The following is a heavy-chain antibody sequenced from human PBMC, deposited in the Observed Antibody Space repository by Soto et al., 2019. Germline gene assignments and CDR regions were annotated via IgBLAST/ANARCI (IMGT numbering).Heavy chain of an antibody. D-gene: IGHD3-3*01. CDR3: ATSPRGTYYDFWSGYFNWFDP. Sequence: SVKVSCKASGGTFSSYAISWVRQAPGQGLEWMGGIIPIFGTANYAQKFQGRVTITADESTSTAYMELSSLRSEDTAVYYCATSPRGTYYDFWSGYFNWFDPWGQGTLVTVSS. J-gene: IGHJ5*02. CDR1: GGTFSSYA. CDR2: IIPIFGTA. V-gene: IGHV1-69*13.